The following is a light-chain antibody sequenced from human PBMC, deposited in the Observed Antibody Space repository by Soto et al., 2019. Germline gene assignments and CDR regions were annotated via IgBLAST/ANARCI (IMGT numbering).Light chain of an antibody. Sequence: DIQMTQSPSSLSASVGDRVTITCRASQRISSYLNWYQQKPGKAPKLLIYAASSLQSGIPSRFSGSGSGTDFTLTISSLQPEDFATYYRQHSYSTPPSFGQGTKLEIK. CDR1: QRISSY. V-gene: IGKV1-39*01. J-gene: IGKJ2*01. CDR2: AAS. CDR3: QHSYSTPPS.